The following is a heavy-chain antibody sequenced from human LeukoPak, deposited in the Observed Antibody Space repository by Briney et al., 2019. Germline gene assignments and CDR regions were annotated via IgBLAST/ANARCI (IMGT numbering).Heavy chain of an antibody. CDR1: GFTVSSNY. D-gene: IGHD4-17*01. J-gene: IGHJ4*02. CDR2: ILHTGST. Sequence: PGGSLRLSCAASGFTVSSNYMSWVRQAPGKGLEWIGEILHTGSTNYNPSLKSRVTISLDKSKNQFSLEVTSVTAADTAVYYCAGNGYYSIDYWGQGTLVTVSS. V-gene: IGHV4-34*08. CDR3: AGNGYYSIDY.